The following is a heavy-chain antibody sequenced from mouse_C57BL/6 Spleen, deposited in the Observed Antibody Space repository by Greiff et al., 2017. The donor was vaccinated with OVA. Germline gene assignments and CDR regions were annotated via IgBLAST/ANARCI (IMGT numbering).Heavy chain of an antibody. D-gene: IGHD4-1*01. CDR3: AANWGY. V-gene: IGHV1-42*01. CDR2: INPSTGGT. CDR1: GYSFTGYY. J-gene: IGHJ2*01. Sequence: VQLQQSGPELVKPGASVEISCKASGYSFTGYYMNWVKQSPEKSLEWIGEINPSTGGTTYNQKFKAKATLTVDKSSSTAYMQLKSLTSEDSAVYYCAANWGYWGQGTTLTVSS.